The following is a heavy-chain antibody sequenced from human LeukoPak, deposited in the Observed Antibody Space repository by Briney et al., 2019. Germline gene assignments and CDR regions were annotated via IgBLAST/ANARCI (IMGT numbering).Heavy chain of an antibody. D-gene: IGHD3-22*01. J-gene: IGHJ4*02. Sequence: GGSRRPSFAPSGFTFSSYSMNWVGQAPGKGLGWVSSISSSSSYIYYADSVKGRFTISRDNAKNSLYLQMNSLRAEDTAVYYCARDFYYDSSGYYGYWGQGTLVTVSS. CDR3: ARDFYYDSSGYYGY. CDR1: GFTFSSYS. CDR2: ISSSSSYI. V-gene: IGHV3-21*01.